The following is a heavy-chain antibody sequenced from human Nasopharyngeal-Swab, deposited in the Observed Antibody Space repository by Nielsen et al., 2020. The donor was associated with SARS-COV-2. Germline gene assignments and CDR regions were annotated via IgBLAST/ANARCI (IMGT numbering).Heavy chain of an antibody. J-gene: IGHJ6*03. D-gene: IGHD3-10*01. CDR3: ARESGRVGSYFYYYYYMDV. CDR2: IYYSGST. Sequence: RQAPGKGLEWFGYIYYSGSTYYNPSLKSRVTISVDTSKNQFSLKLSSVTAADTAVYYCARESGRVGSYFYYYYYMDVWGKGTTVTVSS. V-gene: IGHV4-31*02.